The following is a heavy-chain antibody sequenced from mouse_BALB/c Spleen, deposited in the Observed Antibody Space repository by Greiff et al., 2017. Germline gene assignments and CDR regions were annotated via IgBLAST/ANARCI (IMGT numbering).Heavy chain of an antibody. CDR3: ARDEDYGSRAY. J-gene: IGHJ3*01. CDR1: GFSLTSYG. D-gene: IGHD1-1*01. V-gene: IGHV2-9*02. Sequence: VKLMESGPGLVAPSQSLSITCTVSGFSLTSYGVHWVRQPPGKGLEWLGVIWAGGSTNYNSALMSRLSISKDNSKSQVFLKMNSLQTDDTAMYYCARDEDYGSRAYWGQGTLVTVSA. CDR2: IWAGGST.